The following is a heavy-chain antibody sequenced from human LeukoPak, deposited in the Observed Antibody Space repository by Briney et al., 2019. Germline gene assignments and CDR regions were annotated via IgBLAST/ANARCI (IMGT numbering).Heavy chain of an antibody. CDR1: GYTFTNYA. CDR3: ARVPPSAHEIFSSDY. V-gene: IGHV1-18*04. Sequence: SVPGSCKCSGYTFTNYAISWVRQAPGQEGEWMSWIGANNGETRYAQKVQRRVAMTTDTSTTTAYMELRSLRSDDTAIYYCARVPPSAHEIFSSDYWGQGT. J-gene: IGHJ4*02. CDR2: IGANNGET. D-gene: IGHD3-9*01.